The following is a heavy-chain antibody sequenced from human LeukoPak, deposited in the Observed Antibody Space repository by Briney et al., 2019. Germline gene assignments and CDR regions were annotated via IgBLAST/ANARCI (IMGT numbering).Heavy chain of an antibody. J-gene: IGHJ5*02. CDR2: ITSDGNSA. V-gene: IGHV3-74*01. D-gene: IGHD1-1*01. CDR3: ASEAYEGTWSGFDP. CDR1: GFTFSSYS. Sequence: PGGSLRLSCAASGFTFSSYSMNWVRQAPGKGLVWVSRITSDGNSAYYADSVKGRFTISRDNARNTLYLQMDSLRADDTAVYSCASEAYEGTWSGFDPWGQGTLVAVSS.